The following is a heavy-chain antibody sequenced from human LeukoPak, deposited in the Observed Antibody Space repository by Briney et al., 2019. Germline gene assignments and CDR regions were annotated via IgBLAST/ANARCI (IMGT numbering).Heavy chain of an antibody. V-gene: IGHV3-7*03. J-gene: IGHJ6*04. D-gene: IGHD6-19*01. CDR2: IKQDGSEK. CDR3: ARESSGWYYYYYGMDV. CDR1: GFTFSSYW. Sequence: GGSLRLSCAASGFTFSSYWMSCVRQAPGKGLEWVANIKQDGSEKYYVDSVKGRFTISRDNAKNSLYLQMNSLRAEDTAVYYCARESSGWYYYYYGMDVWGKGATVTVSS.